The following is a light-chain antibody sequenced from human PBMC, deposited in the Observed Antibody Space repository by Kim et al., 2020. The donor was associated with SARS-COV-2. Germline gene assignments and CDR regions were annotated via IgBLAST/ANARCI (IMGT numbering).Light chain of an antibody. J-gene: IGLJ3*02. V-gene: IGLV2-14*03. CDR3: SSYTSISTVV. CDR2: DVS. Sequence: GQSITISCTGPSSDVGSYNYVSWYQQHPGKVPKLMISDVSNRPSGVSNRFSGSKSGNTASLTISGLQAEDEADYYCSSYTSISTVVFGGGTQLTV. CDR1: SSDVGSYNY.